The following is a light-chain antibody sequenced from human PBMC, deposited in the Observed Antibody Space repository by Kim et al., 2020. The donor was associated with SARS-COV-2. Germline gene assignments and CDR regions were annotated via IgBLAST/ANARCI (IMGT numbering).Light chain of an antibody. V-gene: IGLV3-21*04. Sequence: APGKTARITCGGSNIESKSVHWYQQKPGQAPVVVISYDSDRPSGISERFSGSNAGNTATLTISRVEAGDEADYYCQVWDSSVDQGVLGGGTQMTV. CDR2: YDS. CDR1: NIESKS. CDR3: QVWDSSVDQGV. J-gene: IGLJ3*02.